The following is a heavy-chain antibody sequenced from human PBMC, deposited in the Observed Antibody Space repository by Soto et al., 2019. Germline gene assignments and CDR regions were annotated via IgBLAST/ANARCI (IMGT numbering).Heavy chain of an antibody. CDR3: ALGYCISTSCYYCYGMDV. V-gene: IGHV1-69*12. CDR1: GGTFSSYA. Sequence: QVQLVQSGAEVKKPGSSVKVSCKASGGTFSSYAISWVRQAPGQGLEWMGGIIPIFGTANYAQKFQGRVTIPAAESTSTAYMELSSLRSEDTAVYYCALGYCISTSCYYCYGMDVWGQGTTVTVSS. J-gene: IGHJ6*02. D-gene: IGHD2-2*01. CDR2: IIPIFGTA.